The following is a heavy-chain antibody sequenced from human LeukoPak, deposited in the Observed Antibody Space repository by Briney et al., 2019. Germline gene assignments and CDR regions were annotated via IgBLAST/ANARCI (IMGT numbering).Heavy chain of an antibody. Sequence: GGSLRLSCAACGFTFSGYWMSLVRQAPGKGLEWVANIKQDGSEKYYVDSVKGRFTISRDNAKNSLYLQMNSLRAEDTAVYYCARGLRNDFDYWGQGTLVTVSS. J-gene: IGHJ4*02. CDR2: IKQDGSEK. CDR1: GFTFSGYW. V-gene: IGHV3-7*01. D-gene: IGHD3-22*01. CDR3: ARGLRNDFDY.